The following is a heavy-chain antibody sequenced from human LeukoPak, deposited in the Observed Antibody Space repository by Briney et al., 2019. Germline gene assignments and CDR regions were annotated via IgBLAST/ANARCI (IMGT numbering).Heavy chain of an antibody. CDR3: AKDPRTYDYVWGSYRPDAFDI. CDR1: GFTFSDYY. J-gene: IGHJ3*02. CDR2: ISGSGGST. Sequence: GGSLRLSCAASGFTFSDYYMSWIRQAPGKGLEWVSAISGSGGSTYYADSVKGRFTISRDNSKNTLYLQMNSLRAEDTAVYYCAKDPRTYDYVWGSYRPDAFDIWGQGTMVTVSS. D-gene: IGHD3-16*02. V-gene: IGHV3-23*01.